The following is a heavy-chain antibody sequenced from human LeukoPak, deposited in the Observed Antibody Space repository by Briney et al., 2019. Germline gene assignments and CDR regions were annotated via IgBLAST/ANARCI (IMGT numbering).Heavy chain of an antibody. CDR3: AKVQRNSWGLVDI. CDR1: GFTFSTYG. J-gene: IGHJ3*02. Sequence: PGGSLRLSCAASGFTFSTYGMHWVRQAPGKGLQWVAFIRDNGSTKYYADSVKGRFTISRDNSKNTVYLQMNGLRPEDTAVYYCAKVQRNSWGLVDIWGQGTMVSVSS. V-gene: IGHV3-30*02. D-gene: IGHD6-13*01. CDR2: IRDNGSTK.